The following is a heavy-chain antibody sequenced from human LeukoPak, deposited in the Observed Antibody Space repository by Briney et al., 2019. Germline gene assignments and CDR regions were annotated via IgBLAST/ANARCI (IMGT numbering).Heavy chain of an antibody. V-gene: IGHV3-30*02. Sequence: PGGSLRLSCAASGFTFSNYGMHWVRQAPGKGLEWVAFIRYDGSNKYYADSVEGRFTISRDNAKKSLYLQMNSLRAEDTAVYYCAGSCTKGVCYGDWYFDLWGRGTPVTVSS. CDR2: IRYDGSNK. CDR3: AGSCTKGVCYGDWYFDL. CDR1: GFTFSNYG. D-gene: IGHD2-8*01. J-gene: IGHJ2*01.